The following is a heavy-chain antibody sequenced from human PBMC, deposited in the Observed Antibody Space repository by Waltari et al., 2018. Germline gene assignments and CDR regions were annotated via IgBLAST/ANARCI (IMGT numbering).Heavy chain of an antibody. Sequence: QVQLQESGPGLVKPSETLSLTCTVSGGSISSYYWSWIRQPPGKGLEWIGYSYYSGSTNYNPSLKSRVTISVDTSKNQFSLKLSSVTAADTAVYYCARGQQLVSNWFDPWGQGTLVTVSS. J-gene: IGHJ5*02. V-gene: IGHV4-59*01. CDR1: GGSISSYY. CDR3: ARGQQLVSNWFDP. CDR2: SYYSGST. D-gene: IGHD6-13*01.